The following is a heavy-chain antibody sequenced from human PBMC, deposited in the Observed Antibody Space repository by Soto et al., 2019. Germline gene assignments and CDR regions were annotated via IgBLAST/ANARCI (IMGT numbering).Heavy chain of an antibody. V-gene: IGHV4-34*01. CDR1: GGSFSGHYFSGYY. CDR3: ARGMRGYRSSWFDY. Sequence: PSETLSLTCAVYGGSFSGHYFSGYYWSWIRQPPGKGLEWIGEINHSGSTNYNPSLKSRVTISADTSKNQFSLRLSSVTAADTAVYYCARGMRGYRSSWFDYWGQGTLVTVYS. J-gene: IGHJ4*02. D-gene: IGHD6-13*01. CDR2: INHSGST.